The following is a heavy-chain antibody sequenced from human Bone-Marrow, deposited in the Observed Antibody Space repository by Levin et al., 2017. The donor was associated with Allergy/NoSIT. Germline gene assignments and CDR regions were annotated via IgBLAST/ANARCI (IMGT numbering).Heavy chain of an antibody. CDR2: IHHDGRT. V-gene: IGHV4-4*02. CDR1: GASISTGKW. D-gene: IGHD3/OR15-3a*01. J-gene: IGHJ4*02. CDR3: AATGYFTFDY. Sequence: SETLSLTCAVSGASISTGKWWNWVRQPPGKGLEWIGEIHHDGRTNYNPSLKSRVTISVDTSQNQFSLKRTPVTAADTAVYYCAATGYFTFDYWGQGTLVPVSS.